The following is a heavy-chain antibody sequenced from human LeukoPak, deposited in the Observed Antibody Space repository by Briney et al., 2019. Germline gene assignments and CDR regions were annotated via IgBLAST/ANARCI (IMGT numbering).Heavy chain of an antibody. CDR1: GFTFATST. Sequence: SVKVSCKASGFTFATSTMQWVRQARGQRLEWMGWIVAGSGHTNYAQKFQQRVTITRDMSTSTAYIYLSSLTSEDTALYYCAATLTVTTGSTYYGMDIWGQGTTVTVSS. V-gene: IGHV1-58*02. CDR3: AATLTVTTGSTYYGMDI. J-gene: IGHJ6*02. CDR2: IVAGSGHT. D-gene: IGHD4-17*01.